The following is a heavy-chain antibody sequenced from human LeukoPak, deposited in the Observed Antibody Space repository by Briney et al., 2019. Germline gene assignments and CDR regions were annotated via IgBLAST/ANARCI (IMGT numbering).Heavy chain of an antibody. J-gene: IGHJ4*02. CDR2: IIPIFGTA. D-gene: IGHD3-3*01. Sequence: GASVKVSCKASGGTFSSYAISWVRQAPGQGLEWMGGIIPIFGTANYAQKFQGRVTITADESTSTAYMELSILRSEDTAVYYCARDRMYYDFWSGYYDSREFDYWGQGTLVTVSS. CDR1: GGTFSSYA. V-gene: IGHV1-69*13. CDR3: ARDRMYYDFWSGYYDSREFDY.